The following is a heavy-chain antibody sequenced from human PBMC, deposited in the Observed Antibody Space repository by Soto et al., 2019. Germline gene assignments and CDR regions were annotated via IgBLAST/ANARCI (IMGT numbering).Heavy chain of an antibody. CDR1: GGSIRHYY. J-gene: IGHJ6*03. D-gene: IGHD2-2*01. V-gene: IGHV4-59*08. CDR3: ARHVRGSSTPYYYMDV. CDR2: IYYSGST. Sequence: SDTLSLPCTLSGGSIRHYYWSGMRPPPGKGLEWIGYIYYSGSTNYNPSLKSRVTISVDTSKNQFSLKLSSVTAADTAVYYCARHVRGSSTPYYYMDVWGTGTTVT.